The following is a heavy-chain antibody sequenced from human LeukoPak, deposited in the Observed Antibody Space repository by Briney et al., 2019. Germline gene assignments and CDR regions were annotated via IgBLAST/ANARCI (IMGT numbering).Heavy chain of an antibody. CDR2: IYWNDDK. CDR3: AHSPPRQLVRHSPSDY. Sequence: SGPTLVKPTQTLTLTCTFSGFSLSTSGVGVVWIRQPPGKALEWLALIYWNDDKRYSPSLKTRLTTTKDTSKNQVVLTMTNMDPVDTATYYCAHSPPRQLVRHSPSDYWGQGTLVTVSS. D-gene: IGHD6-13*01. V-gene: IGHV2-5*01. CDR1: GFSLSTSGVG. J-gene: IGHJ4*02.